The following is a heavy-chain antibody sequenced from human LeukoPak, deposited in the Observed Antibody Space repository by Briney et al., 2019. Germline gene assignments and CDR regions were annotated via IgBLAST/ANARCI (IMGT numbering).Heavy chain of an antibody. D-gene: IGHD1-1*01. CDR2: INPNSGGT. J-gene: IGHJ4*02. CDR3: ARDHDNWNDVGGY. V-gene: IGHV1-2*02. CDR1: GYTFTGYY. Sequence: ASVKVSCKASGYTFTGYYMHWVRQAPGQGLEWMGWINPNSGGTNYAQKFQGRVTMTRDTSISTAYMELSRLRSDDTAVYYCARDHDNWNDVGGYWGQGTLVTVSS.